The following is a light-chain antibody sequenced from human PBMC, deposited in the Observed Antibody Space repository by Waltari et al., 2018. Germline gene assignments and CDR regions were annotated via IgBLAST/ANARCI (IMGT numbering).Light chain of an antibody. V-gene: IGKV1-5*03. CDR3: QQYETSYT. J-gene: IGKJ2*01. CDR1: QSIDTW. Sequence: DIQMTQSPTTLSASVGDRVTIHCRASQSIDTWLAWYQQKPGKAPKLLIYKASSVESGVPSRFSGSGSGVDFTLTIASLQPDDFATYYCQQYETSYTFGQGTKVEI. CDR2: KAS.